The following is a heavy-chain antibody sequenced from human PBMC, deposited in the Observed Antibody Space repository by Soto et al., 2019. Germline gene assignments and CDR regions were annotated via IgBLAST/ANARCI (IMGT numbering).Heavy chain of an antibody. CDR3: ASTYYYGSGSERTYYYYYMDV. CDR2: IYYSGST. CDR1: GGSISSYY. Sequence: SETLSLTCTVSGGSISSYYWSWIRQPPGKGLEWIGYIYYSGSTNYNPSLKSRVTISVDTSKNQFSLKLSSVTAADTAVYYCASTYYYGSGSERTYYYYYMDVWGKGTTVTVSS. V-gene: IGHV4-59*08. D-gene: IGHD3-10*01. J-gene: IGHJ6*03.